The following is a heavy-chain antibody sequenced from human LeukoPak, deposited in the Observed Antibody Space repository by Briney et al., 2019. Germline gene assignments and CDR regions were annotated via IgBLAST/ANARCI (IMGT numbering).Heavy chain of an antibody. CDR3: ARERLVVVGDAYYYYGMDV. D-gene: IGHD2-15*01. J-gene: IGHJ6*02. Sequence: PGGSLRLSCSASGFTFSNYKMNWVRQAPGKGLEWVSSISSSSTYIYHADSVKGRFTVPRDNAKNALFLQMNSLRAEDTAVYYCARERLVVVGDAYYYYGMDVWGQGTTVTVSS. V-gene: IGHV3-21*01. CDR1: GFTFSNYK. CDR2: ISSSSTYI.